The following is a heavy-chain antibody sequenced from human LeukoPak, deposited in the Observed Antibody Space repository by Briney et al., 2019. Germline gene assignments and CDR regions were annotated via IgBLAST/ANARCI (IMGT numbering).Heavy chain of an antibody. Sequence: SETLSLTCAVYGGSFSGYYWSWIRQPPGKGLEWIGEINHSGSTNYNPSLKSRVTISVDTSKNQISLKLSSVTAADTAVYYCARDRDSSGLRDFDLWGRGTLVTVSA. D-gene: IGHD3-22*01. J-gene: IGHJ2*01. CDR2: INHSGST. CDR1: GGSFSGYY. V-gene: IGHV4-34*01. CDR3: ARDRDSSGLRDFDL.